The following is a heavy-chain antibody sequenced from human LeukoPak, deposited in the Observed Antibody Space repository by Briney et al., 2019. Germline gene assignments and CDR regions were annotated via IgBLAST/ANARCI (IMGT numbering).Heavy chain of an antibody. D-gene: IGHD1-26*01. CDR3: ARDSGPDAFDI. Sequence: GGSLRLSCAASGFTVRSNYMSWVRQAPGKGLEWVSVIYSGGSTYYAGSVKGRFTISRDNSKNTLYLQMNSLRAEDTAVYYCARDSGPDAFDIWGQGTMVTVSS. V-gene: IGHV3-66*02. CDR1: GFTVRSNY. CDR2: IYSGGST. J-gene: IGHJ3*02.